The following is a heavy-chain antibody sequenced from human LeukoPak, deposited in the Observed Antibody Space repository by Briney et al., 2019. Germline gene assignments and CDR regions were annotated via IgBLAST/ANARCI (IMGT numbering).Heavy chain of an antibody. CDR3: VSSYGGYVLDY. V-gene: IGHV4-34*01. Sequence: SETLSLTCAVYGGSFSGYYWSWIRQSPGKGLEWIGEINHGGSTNFNASLKSRVTLSVDTSKNQFSLNLNSVTAADTAVYYCVSSYGGYVLDYWGQGTLVIVSS. CDR1: GGSFSGYY. J-gene: IGHJ4*02. CDR2: INHGGST. D-gene: IGHD5-12*01.